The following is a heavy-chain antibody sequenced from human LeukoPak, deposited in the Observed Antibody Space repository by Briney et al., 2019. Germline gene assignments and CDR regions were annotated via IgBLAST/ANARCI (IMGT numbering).Heavy chain of an antibody. CDR3: ARGSYYDILTG. V-gene: IGHV3-21*01. Sequence: GGSLRLSCTASGFTFSDYSMNWVRQAPGKGLEWVSSLTSSSHYIYYADSVKGRFTISRDNAKNSLYLQMNSLRADDTAVYYCARGSYYDILTGWGQGTLVTVSS. CDR1: GFTFSDYS. CDR2: LTSSSHYI. D-gene: IGHD3-9*01. J-gene: IGHJ4*02.